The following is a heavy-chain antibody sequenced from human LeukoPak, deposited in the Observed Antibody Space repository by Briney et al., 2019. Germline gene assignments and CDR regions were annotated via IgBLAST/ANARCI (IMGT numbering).Heavy chain of an antibody. J-gene: IGHJ4*02. Sequence: ASVKVSCKASGYTFTGYYMHWVRQAPGQGPEWMGWISAHNANTNYAQRLQGRVTMTTDTSTSTAYMELRSLTSDDTAVYYCARAVSSSSWYTSLSYYFDYWGQGTLVTVSS. CDR3: ARAVSSSSWYTSLSYYFDY. D-gene: IGHD6-13*01. CDR2: ISAHNANT. CDR1: GYTFTGYY. V-gene: IGHV1-18*04.